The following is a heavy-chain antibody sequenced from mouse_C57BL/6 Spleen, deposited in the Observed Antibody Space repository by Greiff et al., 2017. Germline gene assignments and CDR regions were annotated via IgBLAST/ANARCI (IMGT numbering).Heavy chain of an antibody. CDR3: AREEDSYAMDY. CDR2: IYPGDGDT. V-gene: IGHV1-80*01. J-gene: IGHJ4*01. Sequence: QVQLQQSGAELVKPGASVKISCKASGYAFSSYWMNWVKQRPGKGLEWIGQIYPGDGDTNYNGKVKGKATLTADKSSSTAYMQLSSLTSEDSAVYFCAREEDSYAMDYWGQGTSVTVSS. CDR1: GYAFSSYW.